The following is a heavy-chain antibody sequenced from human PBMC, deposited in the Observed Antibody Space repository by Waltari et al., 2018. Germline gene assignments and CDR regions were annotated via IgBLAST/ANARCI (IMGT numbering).Heavy chain of an antibody. V-gene: IGHV3-48*03. D-gene: IGHD4-17*01. CDR3: ARVWGVTTSDF. J-gene: IGHJ4*02. CDR1: GFNLSDYG. CDR2: ISSSGPTI. Sequence: EVQLVESGGGLVQPGGSLRLSCAASGFNLSDYGMNWVRQSPGKGLEWLSFISSSGPTIHYADSVKGRFTVSRDNTKNSLSLQMNSLRAEDTAVYYCARVWGVTTSDFWGQGTLVTVSS.